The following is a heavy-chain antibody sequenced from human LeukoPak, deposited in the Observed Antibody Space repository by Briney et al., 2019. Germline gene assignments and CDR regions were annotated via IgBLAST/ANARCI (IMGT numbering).Heavy chain of an antibody. J-gene: IGHJ5*02. CDR2: ISGSGGST. Sequence: GGSLRLSCAASGFTFSSYAMSWVRQSPGKGLEWVSSISGSGGSTYYADSVKGRFTISRDNAKNSLYLQMNSLRAEDTAVYYCAREEDYYDSSGYYKGTGFDPWGQGTLVTVSS. D-gene: IGHD3-22*01. CDR3: AREEDYYDSSGYYKGTGFDP. V-gene: IGHV3-23*01. CDR1: GFTFSSYA.